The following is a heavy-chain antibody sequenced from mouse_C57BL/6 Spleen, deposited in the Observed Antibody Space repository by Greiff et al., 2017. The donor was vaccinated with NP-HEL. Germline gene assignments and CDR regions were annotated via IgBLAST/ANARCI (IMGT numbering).Heavy chain of an antibody. J-gene: IGHJ4*01. CDR1: GYSITSGYY. CDR3: ARDRGDAMDY. Sequence: EVQRVESGPGLVKPSQSLSLTCSVTGYSITSGYYWNWIRQFPGNKLEWMGYISYDGSNNYNPSLKNRISITRDTSKNQFFLKLNSVTTEDTATYYCARDRGDAMDYWGQGTSVTVSS. D-gene: IGHD3-3*01. CDR2: ISYDGSN. V-gene: IGHV3-6*01.